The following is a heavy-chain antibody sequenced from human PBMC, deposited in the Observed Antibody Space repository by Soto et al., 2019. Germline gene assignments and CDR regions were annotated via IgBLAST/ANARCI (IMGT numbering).Heavy chain of an antibody. D-gene: IGHD3-10*01. J-gene: IGHJ6*02. CDR1: GGSISSYY. V-gene: IGHV4-4*07. CDR3: ARGGSDSYGLDV. Sequence: KASETLSLTCTVSGGSISSYYWSWIRQSAGKGLEWIGRIYNGGNTQYNPSLKSRVTMSADTSKNQFSLRLNSVTAADTAVYYCARGGSDSYGLDVWGQGTTVTVSS. CDR2: IYNGGNT.